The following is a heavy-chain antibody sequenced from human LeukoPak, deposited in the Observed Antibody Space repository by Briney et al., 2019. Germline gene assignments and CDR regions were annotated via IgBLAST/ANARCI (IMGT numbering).Heavy chain of an antibody. J-gene: IGHJ4*02. Sequence: ASETPSLTCTVSGGSISSYYWNWIRQPPGKGLEWIGYIYYSGSTNYNPSLKSRVIISVDTSKNQFSLKLSSVTAADTAVYFCARQLRGEAVAGHLQPFDYWGQGTLVTVSS. V-gene: IGHV4-59*08. CDR1: GGSISSYY. CDR2: IYYSGST. D-gene: IGHD6-19*01. CDR3: ARQLRGEAVAGHLQPFDY.